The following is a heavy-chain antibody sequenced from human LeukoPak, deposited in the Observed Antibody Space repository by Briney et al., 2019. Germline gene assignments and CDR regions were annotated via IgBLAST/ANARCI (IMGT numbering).Heavy chain of an antibody. V-gene: IGHV1-18*01. D-gene: IGHD3-9*01. Sequence: ASVKVSCKASGYTFTSYGISWVRQAPGEGLGWMGWISAYNGNTNYAQKLQGRVTMTTDTSTSTAYMELRSLRSDDTAVYYCARDRYDILTGYHYFDYWGQGTLVTVSS. CDR3: ARDRYDILTGYHYFDY. CDR2: ISAYNGNT. J-gene: IGHJ4*02. CDR1: GYTFTSYG.